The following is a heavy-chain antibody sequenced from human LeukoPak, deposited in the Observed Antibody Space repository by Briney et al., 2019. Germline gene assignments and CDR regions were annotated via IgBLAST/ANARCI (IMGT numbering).Heavy chain of an antibody. CDR3: ARPSQRRGYYGMDV. CDR2: MNPNNGNT. Sequence: ASVKVSCKASGYTFTSYDINWVRQATGQGLEWMGWMNPNNGNTGYAQKFQGRVTMTRNTSISTAYMELSSLRSEDTAVYYCARPSQRRGYYGMDVWGQGTTVTVSS. CDR1: GYTFTSYD. J-gene: IGHJ6*02. V-gene: IGHV1-8*01.